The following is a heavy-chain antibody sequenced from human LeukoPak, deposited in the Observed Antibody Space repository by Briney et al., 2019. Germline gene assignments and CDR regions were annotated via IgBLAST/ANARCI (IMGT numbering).Heavy chain of an antibody. Sequence: SGTLSLTCAVSGGSISSSNWWSWVRQPPGKGLEWIGEIYHSGSTNYNPSLKTRVTISLDTSKNQFSLKLSSVTAADTAVYFCARKVYYHDSTDYWFFDLWGRGTLVTVSS. J-gene: IGHJ2*01. CDR3: ARKVYYHDSTDYWFFDL. D-gene: IGHD3-16*01. CDR2: IYHSGST. CDR1: GGSISSSNW. V-gene: IGHV4-4*02.